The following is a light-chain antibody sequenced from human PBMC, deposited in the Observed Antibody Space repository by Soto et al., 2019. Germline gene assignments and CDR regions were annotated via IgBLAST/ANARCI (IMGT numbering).Light chain of an antibody. CDR3: QQLNSYPFT. CDR1: ETITRY. J-gene: IGKJ5*01. V-gene: IGKV1-39*01. Sequence: DIQMTQSPSSLSASVGERVIITCRASETITRYLNWYQSKPGKAPRLLISAASSLESGVPSRFSGSYSGTDFTLTISSLQPEDFATYYCQQLNSYPFTFGPGTRLEIK. CDR2: AAS.